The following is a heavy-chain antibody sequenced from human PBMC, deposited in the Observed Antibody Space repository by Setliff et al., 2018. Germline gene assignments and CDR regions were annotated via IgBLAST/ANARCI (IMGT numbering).Heavy chain of an antibody. CDR3: TVYNTGSSKDHY. CDR2: IYHSGST. CDR1: GGSISSSNW. V-gene: IGHV4-4*02. D-gene: IGHD2-8*02. J-gene: IGHJ4*02. Sequence: SETLSLTCAVSGGSISSSNWWSWVRQPPGKGLEWIGEIYHSGSTNYNPSLKSRVTISVDKSKNQFSLKLSSVTAADTAVYYCTVYNTGSSKDHYWGQGTPVTVSS.